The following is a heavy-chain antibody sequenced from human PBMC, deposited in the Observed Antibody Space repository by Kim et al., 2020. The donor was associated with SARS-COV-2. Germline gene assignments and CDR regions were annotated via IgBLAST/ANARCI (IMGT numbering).Heavy chain of an antibody. CDR1: GGSISSYY. J-gene: IGHJ2*01. CDR2: IYYSGST. V-gene: IGHV4-59*01. Sequence: SETLSLTCTVSGGSISSYYWSWIRQPPGKGLEWIGYIYYSGSTNYNPSLKSRVTISVDTSKNQFSLKLSSVTAADTAVYYCARASSGWYDYFDLWGRGTLVTVSS. D-gene: IGHD6-19*01. CDR3: ARASSGWYDYFDL.